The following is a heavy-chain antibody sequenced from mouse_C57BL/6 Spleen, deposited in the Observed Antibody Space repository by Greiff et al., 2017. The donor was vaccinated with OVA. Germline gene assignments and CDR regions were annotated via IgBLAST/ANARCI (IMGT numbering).Heavy chain of an antibody. V-gene: IGHV5-17*01. J-gene: IGHJ4*01. CDR1: GFTFSDYG. CDR2: ISSGSSTI. Sequence: DVKLVESGGGLVKPGGSLKLSCAASGFTFSDYGMHWVRQAPEKGLEWVAYISSGSSTIYYAEKVKGRFTISIDNAKNTLFLQMTSLRSEDTAMYYCARVYGYDVPYYAMDYWGQGTSVTVSS. CDR3: ARVYGYDVPYYAMDY. D-gene: IGHD2-2*01.